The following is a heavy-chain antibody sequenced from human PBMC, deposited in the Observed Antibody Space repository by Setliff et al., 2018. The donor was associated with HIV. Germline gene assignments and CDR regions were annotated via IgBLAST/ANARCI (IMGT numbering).Heavy chain of an antibody. CDR1: GFTFGDYG. Sequence: GGSLRLSCTASGFTFGDYGMNWVRQAPGKGLEWVGCTGSETDGGTEESAAHVKGRFSISRDDSKSRLFLQMNSLKAEDTALYYCTTAGHGSLDFDYWGQGTLVTVSS. V-gene: IGHV3-15*04. CDR3: TTAGHGSLDFDY. D-gene: IGHD1-1*01. CDR2: TGSETDGGTE. J-gene: IGHJ4*02.